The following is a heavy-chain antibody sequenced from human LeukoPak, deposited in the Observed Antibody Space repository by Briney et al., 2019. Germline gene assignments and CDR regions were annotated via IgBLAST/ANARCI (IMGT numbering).Heavy chain of an antibody. V-gene: IGHV3-30*02. Sequence: GGSLRLSCAASGFTFSSYGMHWVRQAPGKGLEWVAFIRHDGTNKYYADSVKGRFTISRDNSKNTLYLQMNSLRVEDTAVYYCAKDGPTKVVVVVAAPTLDYWGQGTLVTVSS. CDR1: GFTFSSYG. CDR3: AKDGPTKVVVVVAAPTLDY. D-gene: IGHD2-15*01. CDR2: IRHDGTNK. J-gene: IGHJ4*02.